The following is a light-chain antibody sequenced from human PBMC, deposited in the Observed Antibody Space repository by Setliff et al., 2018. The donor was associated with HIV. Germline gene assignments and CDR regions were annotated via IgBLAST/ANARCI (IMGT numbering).Light chain of an antibody. CDR3: SSYTSSTPLYV. CDR1: SSDVGTYNF. Sequence: QSVLTQPASVSRSPGQSITISCTGTSSDVGTYNFVSWYQQHPGKGPKLMIYDVSNRPSGVSNRFSGSKSGNTASLTISGLQAADEADYYCSSYTSSTPLYVFGTGTKVTVL. V-gene: IGLV2-14*03. J-gene: IGLJ1*01. CDR2: DVS.